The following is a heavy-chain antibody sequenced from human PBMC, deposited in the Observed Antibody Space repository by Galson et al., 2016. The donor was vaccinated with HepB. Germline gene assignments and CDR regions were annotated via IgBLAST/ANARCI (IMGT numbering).Heavy chain of an antibody. CDR2: IYSGGTT. D-gene: IGHD3-10*01. CDR3: ATLNYYSARHY. CDR1: DFTVSNNY. Sequence: SLRLSCAASDFTVSNNYMMWVRQAPGKGLEWVSLIYSGGTTHYTDSVKSRFTISRDRSKNTLYLLLNSLRAEETAMYYCATLNYYSARHYWGPGTPGTVSS. J-gene: IGHJ4*02. V-gene: IGHV3-53*01.